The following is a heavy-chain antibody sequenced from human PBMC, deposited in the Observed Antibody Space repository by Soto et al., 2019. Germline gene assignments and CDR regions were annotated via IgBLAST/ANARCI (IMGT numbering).Heavy chain of an antibody. D-gene: IGHD4-17*01. CDR2: IYSGGST. V-gene: IGHV3-53*04. CDR3: ARDFHDYGDYEDYYYMDV. CDR1: GFTVSSNY. J-gene: IGHJ6*03. Sequence: GGSLRLSCAASGFTVSSNYMSWVRQAPGKGLEWVSVIYSGGSTYYADSVKGRFTISRHNSKNTLYLQMNSLRAEDTAVYYCARDFHDYGDYEDYYYMDVWGKGTTVTVSS.